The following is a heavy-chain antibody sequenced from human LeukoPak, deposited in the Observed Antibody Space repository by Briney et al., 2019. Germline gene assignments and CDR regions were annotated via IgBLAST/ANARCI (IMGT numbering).Heavy chain of an antibody. CDR2: ISYDVSNK. CDR3: ARAPRTNVRFLELDY. J-gene: IGHJ4*02. Sequence: PGGSLRLSCAASGFTFSSYWMTWVRQAPGKGLEWVAVISYDVSNKYYADSVKGRFTISRDNSKNTLYLQMNSLRAEDTAVYYCARAPRTNVRFLELDYWGQGTLVTVSS. V-gene: IGHV3-30-3*01. CDR1: GFTFSSYW. D-gene: IGHD3-3*01.